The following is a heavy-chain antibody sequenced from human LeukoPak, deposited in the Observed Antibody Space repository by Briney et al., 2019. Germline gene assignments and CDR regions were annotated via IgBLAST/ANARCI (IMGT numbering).Heavy chain of an antibody. CDR2: INPDSGVT. D-gene: IGHD6-19*01. J-gene: IGHJ4*02. CDR3: AMSTSSGWHDY. CDR1: DYTFSGYF. Sequence: ASVKVSCKSSDYTFSGYFIQWARQAPGQGLEWLGWINPDSGVTNYAQNFQGRVTMTKDTSITTAYMELSGLTFDDTAVYYCAMSTSSGWHDYWGQGTLVTVSS. V-gene: IGHV1-2*02.